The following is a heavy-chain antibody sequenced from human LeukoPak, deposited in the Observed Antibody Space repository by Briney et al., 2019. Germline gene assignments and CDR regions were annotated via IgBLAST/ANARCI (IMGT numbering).Heavy chain of an antibody. V-gene: IGHV4-34*01. J-gene: IGHJ6*03. Sequence: SETLSLTCAVYGGSFSGYYWSWIRQPPGKGLEWIGEINHSGSTNYNPSLKSRVTISVDTSKNQFSLKLSSVTAADTAVYYCARGYGSSWGHYYYYFYMDVWGNGTTVTVSS. D-gene: IGHD6-13*01. CDR1: GGSFSGYY. CDR3: ARGYGSSWGHYYYYFYMDV. CDR2: INHSGST.